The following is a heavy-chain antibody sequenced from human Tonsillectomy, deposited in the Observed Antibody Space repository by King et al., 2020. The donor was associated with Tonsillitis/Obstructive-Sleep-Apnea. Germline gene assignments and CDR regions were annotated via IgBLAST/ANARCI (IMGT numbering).Heavy chain of an antibody. V-gene: IGHV4-39*01. D-gene: IGHD3-3*01. J-gene: IGHJ4*02. Sequence: QLQESGPGLVRPSETLSLTCTVSGGSMSSSTYYWGWIRQPPGKGLEWIGSIYYGGTTYYNPSLKSRVTISVDTSKNQFSLKLSSVTAADTTVYYCATSPGYYNFWSGFSSWGQGTLVTVSS. CDR2: IYYGGTT. CDR1: GGSMSSSTYY. CDR3: ATSPGYYNFWSGFSS.